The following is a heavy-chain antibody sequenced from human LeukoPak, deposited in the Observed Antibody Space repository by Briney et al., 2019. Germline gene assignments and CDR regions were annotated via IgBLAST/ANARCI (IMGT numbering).Heavy chain of an antibody. V-gene: IGHV1-46*01. CDR2: INPSGGST. CDR1: GYTFTSYY. D-gene: IGHD6-6*01. J-gene: IGHJ3*02. Sequence: ASVKVSCKASGYTFTSYYMHWVRQAPGQGLEWMGIINPSGGSTSYAQKFQGRVTMTRDTSTSTVYMELSSLRSEDTAVYYCASSIAARQDAFDIWGQGTMVIVSS. CDR3: ASSIAARQDAFDI.